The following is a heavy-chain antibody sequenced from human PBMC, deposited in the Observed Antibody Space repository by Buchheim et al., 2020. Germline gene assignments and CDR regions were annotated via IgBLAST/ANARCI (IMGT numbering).Heavy chain of an antibody. D-gene: IGHD3-22*01. CDR3: AKGGYYYDSSGYYHRNWFDP. J-gene: IGHJ5*02. V-gene: IGHV3-23*01. Sequence: EVQLLESGGGLVQPGGSLRLSCAASGFTFSSYAMSWVRQAPGKGLEWVSAISGSGGSTYYADSVKGRFTISRDNSKNTPYLQMNSLRAEDTAVYYCAKGGYYYDSSGYYHRNWFDPWGQGTL. CDR2: ISGSGGST. CDR1: GFTFSSYA.